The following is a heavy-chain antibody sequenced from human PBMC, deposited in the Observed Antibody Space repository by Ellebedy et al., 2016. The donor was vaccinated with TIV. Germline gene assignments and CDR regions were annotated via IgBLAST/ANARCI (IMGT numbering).Heavy chain of an antibody. CDR2: ISPYNGDT. CDR3: ARGPPSGSPNFYWYFDL. CDR1: GYTFTNFN. J-gene: IGHJ2*01. D-gene: IGHD3-10*01. Sequence: ASVKVSCKASGYTFTNFNINWVRQAPGQGLEWMGWISPYNGDTKYTEKFQGRVTVTTDTSTSPAYMELRSLGSDDTAVYYCARGPPSGSPNFYWYFDLWGRGTLVTVSS. V-gene: IGHV1-18*04.